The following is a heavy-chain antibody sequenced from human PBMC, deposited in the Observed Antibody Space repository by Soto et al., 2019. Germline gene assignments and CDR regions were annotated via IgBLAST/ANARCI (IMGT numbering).Heavy chain of an antibody. CDR1: GFTLKNYS. CDR2: ISSNSNYK. V-gene: IGHV3-21*06. CDR3: AKARSTTWYGTTRGWFDP. Sequence: DVQLVESGGGLVKPGGSLRLSCAASGFTLKNYSMTWVRQAPGKGLEWVSSISSNSNYKYYADSLKVRFTISRDNAKNALYLQMSSLRASDTADYYCAKARSTTWYGTTRGWFDPWGRGTLVTVAS. J-gene: IGHJ5*02. D-gene: IGHD2-2*01.